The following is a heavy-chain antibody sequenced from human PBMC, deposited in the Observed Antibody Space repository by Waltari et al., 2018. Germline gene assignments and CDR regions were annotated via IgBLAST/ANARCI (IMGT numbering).Heavy chain of an antibody. CDR2: ISYSGTT. CDR1: GGSITSARHY. J-gene: IGHJ3*01. CDR3: ATYIGASVGTASFDV. Sequence: QLQLQESGPGLVKPSETVPLTCSVSGGSITSARHYWGWIRQPPGQGLEWIGTISYSGTTYNSPSLQSRVTISRDTSKNQLSLKLDSVTASDTAVYYCATYIGASVGTASFDVWGQGTMVTVSS. V-gene: IGHV4-39*01. D-gene: IGHD5-12*01.